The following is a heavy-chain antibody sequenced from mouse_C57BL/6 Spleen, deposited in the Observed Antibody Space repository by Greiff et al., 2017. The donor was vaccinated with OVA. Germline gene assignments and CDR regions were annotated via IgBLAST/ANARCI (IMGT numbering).Heavy chain of an antibody. CDR1: GYSFTDYN. CDR3: ARSHGYGSSYDGYFDV. V-gene: IGHV1-39*01. D-gene: IGHD1-1*01. J-gene: IGHJ1*03. CDR2: INPNYGTT. Sequence: VQLKQSGPELVKPGASVKISCKASGYSFTDYNMNWVKQSNGKSLEWIGVINPNYGTTSYNQKFKGKATLTVDQSSSTAYMQLNSLTSEDSAVYYCARSHGYGSSYDGYFDVWGTGTTVTVSS.